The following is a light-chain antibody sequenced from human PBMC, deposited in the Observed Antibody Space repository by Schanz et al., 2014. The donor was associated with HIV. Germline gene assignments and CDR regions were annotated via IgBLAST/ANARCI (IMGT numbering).Light chain of an antibody. CDR3: QQYGSSLLT. CDR2: GAS. CDR1: QSVSNN. Sequence: VMTQSPATLSVSPGERATLSCRASQSVSNNVAQYQQKLGQAPRLLIYGASSRATGIPDRFSGSGSGTEFTLTISRLEPEDFAVYYCQQYGSSLLTFGGGTKVEIK. J-gene: IGKJ4*01. V-gene: IGKV3-20*01.